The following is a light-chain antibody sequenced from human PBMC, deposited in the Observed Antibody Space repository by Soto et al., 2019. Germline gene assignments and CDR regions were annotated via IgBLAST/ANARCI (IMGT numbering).Light chain of an antibody. Sequence: QSVLTQPASVSGSPGQSITISCTGTSSDVCGYNYVSWYQQHPGKAPKLMIYDVSNRPSGVSNRFSGSKSGNTASLTISGLQAEDEADYYCSSYTNSSTQVFGTGTKLTVL. CDR3: SSYTNSSTQV. J-gene: IGLJ1*01. CDR2: DVS. CDR1: SSDVCGYNY. V-gene: IGLV2-14*01.